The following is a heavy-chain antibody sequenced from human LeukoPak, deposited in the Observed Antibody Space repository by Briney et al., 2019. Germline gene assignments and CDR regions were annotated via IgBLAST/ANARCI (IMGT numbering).Heavy chain of an antibody. CDR1: GFTFSSYS. CDR3: ARFEKSSGWSYFDY. Sequence: KAGGSLRLSCAASGFTFSSYSMNWVRQAPGKGLEWVSSISSSSSYIYYADSVKGRFTISRDNAKNSLYLRMNSLRAEDTAVYYCARFEKSSGWSYFDYWGQGTLVTVSS. V-gene: IGHV3-21*01. CDR2: ISSSSSYI. D-gene: IGHD6-19*01. J-gene: IGHJ4*02.